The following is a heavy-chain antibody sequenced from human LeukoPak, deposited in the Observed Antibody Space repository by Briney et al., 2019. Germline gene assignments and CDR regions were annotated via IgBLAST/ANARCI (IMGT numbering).Heavy chain of an antibody. D-gene: IGHD3-22*01. J-gene: IGHJ4*02. Sequence: PGGSLRLSCAASGFTFSSYAMSWVRQAPGKGLEWVSAISGSGGSTYYADSVKGRFTISRDNAKNSLYLQMNSLRAEDMALYYCAKATKGDYYDSSGAFDYWGQGTLVTVSS. CDR1: GFTFSSYA. CDR2: ISGSGGST. V-gene: IGHV3-23*01. CDR3: AKATKGDYYDSSGAFDY.